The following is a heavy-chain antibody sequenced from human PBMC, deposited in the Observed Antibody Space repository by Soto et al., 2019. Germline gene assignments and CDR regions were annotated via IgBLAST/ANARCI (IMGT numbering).Heavy chain of an antibody. CDR3: ARAGYSSGGYQHGWKFFKQ. J-gene: IGHJ1*01. V-gene: IGHV4-30-4*01. CDR2: IYYTGST. CDR1: GDSIGNGDSY. Sequence: SETLSLTCTVSGDSIGNGDSYWSWIRQPPGKGLEWFGYIYYTGSTFYTPSLRRRVTISVDTSKNQFSLNLNSVTAADSPVYYCARAGYSSGGYQHGWKFFKQWGEGTQDTVS. D-gene: IGHD2-15*01.